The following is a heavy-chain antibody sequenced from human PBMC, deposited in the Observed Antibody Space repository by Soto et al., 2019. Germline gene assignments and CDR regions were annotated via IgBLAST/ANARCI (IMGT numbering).Heavy chain of an antibody. J-gene: IGHJ4*02. CDR2: IYTDGST. Sequence: SCKASGGTFGRNAINWVRQAPGKGLGWVSVIYTDGSTYYADSVKGRFIISRDNSKNTLYLQLNSLRAEDTAVYYCARGSVAGTLYYWGQGTLVTVSS. CDR3: ARGSVAGTLYY. CDR1: GGTFGRNA. D-gene: IGHD6-19*01. V-gene: IGHV3-53*01.